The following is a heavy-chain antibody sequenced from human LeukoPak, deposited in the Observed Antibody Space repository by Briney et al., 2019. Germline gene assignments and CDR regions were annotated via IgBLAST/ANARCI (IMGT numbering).Heavy chain of an antibody. V-gene: IGHV3-66*01. Sequence: PGGSLRLSCAASGFTVSSNYMSWVRQAPGKGLEWVSVIYSGGSTYYADSVKGRFTISRDNSKNTLYLQMNSLRAEDTAVYYCAKSDILTGYYPTFDYWGQGTLVTVSS. CDR1: GFTVSSNY. CDR3: AKSDILTGYYPTFDY. CDR2: IYSGGST. D-gene: IGHD3-9*01. J-gene: IGHJ4*02.